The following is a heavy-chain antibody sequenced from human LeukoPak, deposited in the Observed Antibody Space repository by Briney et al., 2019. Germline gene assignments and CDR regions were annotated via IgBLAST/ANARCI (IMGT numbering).Heavy chain of an antibody. D-gene: IGHD6-13*01. V-gene: IGHV3-30-3*01. Sequence: GGSLRLSCAASGFTFSSYAMHWVRQAPGKGLEWVAVISYDGSNKYYADSVKGRFTISRDNSKNTLYLQMNSLRAEDTAVYYCARDVSSSWCRVSYYAMDVWGQGTTVTVSS. CDR3: ARDVSSSWCRVSYYAMDV. CDR2: ISYDGSNK. J-gene: IGHJ6*02. CDR1: GFTFSSYA.